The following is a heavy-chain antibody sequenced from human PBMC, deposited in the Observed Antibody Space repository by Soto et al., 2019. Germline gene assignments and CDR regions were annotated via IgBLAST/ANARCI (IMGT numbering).Heavy chain of an antibody. D-gene: IGHD3-10*01. Sequence: GASVKVSCKASGYTFTSYDINWVRQATGQGLEWMGWMNPNSGNTGYAQKLQGRVTMTTDTSASTAYMELRSLRSDDTAVYYCARGGTPLDVWGQGTTVTVSS. V-gene: IGHV1-8*01. CDR1: GYTFTSYD. CDR3: ARGGTPLDV. J-gene: IGHJ6*02. CDR2: MNPNSGNT.